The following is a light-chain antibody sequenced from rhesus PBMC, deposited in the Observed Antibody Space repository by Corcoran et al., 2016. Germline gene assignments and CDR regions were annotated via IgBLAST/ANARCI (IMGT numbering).Light chain of an antibody. CDR1: TSNIGSNS. J-gene: IGLJ1*01. CDR2: YNN. CDR3: AAWDDSLNGYI. V-gene: IGLV1-60*01. Sequence: QSVLTQPPSASEAARKSVTIPCSGSTSNIGSNSVSWYHQLPGTTPTLLIYYNNHRASGVSDRFSGSKSGTSASLAISGLQTEDEADYYCAAWDDSLNGYIFGAGTRLTVL.